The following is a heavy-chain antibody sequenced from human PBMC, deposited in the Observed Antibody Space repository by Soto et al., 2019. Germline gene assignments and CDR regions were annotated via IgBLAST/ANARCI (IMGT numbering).Heavy chain of an antibody. V-gene: IGHV3-23*01. J-gene: IGHJ4*02. CDR3: AKDRFGIVGPVDY. CDR2: ISGSGGNT. Sequence: PGGSLRLSCAASGFTFSSYAMSWVRQAPGKGLEWVSAISGSGGNTYYADSVKGRFTISRDNSKNTLSLHMNSLRVDDTAVYFCAKDRFGIVGPVDYWGQGTLVTVSS. CDR1: GFTFSSYA. D-gene: IGHD1-26*01.